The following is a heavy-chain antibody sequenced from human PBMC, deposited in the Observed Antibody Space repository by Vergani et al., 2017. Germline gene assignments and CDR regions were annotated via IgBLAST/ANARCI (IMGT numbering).Heavy chain of an antibody. J-gene: IGHJ6*03. CDR1: GFTFSSYA. CDR2: ISYDGSNK. Sequence: QVQLVESGGGVVQPGRSLRLSCAASGFTFSSYAMHWVRQAPGKGLEWVAVISYDGSNKYYADSVKGRFTISRDNSKNTLYLQMNSLRAEDTAVYYCARVKIKEVTGYYYMDVWGKGTTVTVSS. V-gene: IGHV3-30-3*01. D-gene: IGHD4-23*01. CDR3: ARVKIKEVTGYYYMDV.